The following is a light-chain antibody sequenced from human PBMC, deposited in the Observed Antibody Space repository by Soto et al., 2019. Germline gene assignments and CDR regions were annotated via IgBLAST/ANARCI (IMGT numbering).Light chain of an antibody. Sequence: EKVMTQSPATLYVSPGERDTLSCRASQNVTTRLAWYPQKHCQAPRLLIYEAFTRATGIPARFSGSASGTEYTLPIRCLQCEDVAVDSCQEYDEWPLTFGGGTKVEIK. CDR3: QEYDEWPLT. CDR2: EAF. J-gene: IGKJ4*01. V-gene: IGKV3-15*01. CDR1: QNVTTR.